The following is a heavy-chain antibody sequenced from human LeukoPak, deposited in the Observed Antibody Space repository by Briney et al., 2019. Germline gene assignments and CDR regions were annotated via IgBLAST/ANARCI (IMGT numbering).Heavy chain of an antibody. CDR3: ARDKQLDWAHYFYYYMDV. V-gene: IGHV1-2*02. J-gene: IGHJ6*03. D-gene: IGHD1-1*01. Sequence: ASVKVSCKASGYTFTGYYMHWVRQAPGQGLEWMGWINPNSGGTNYAQKFQGRVTMTRATSINTAYMELSRLRSDDTAVYYCARDKQLDWAHYFYYYMDVWGKGTTVTVSS. CDR2: INPNSGGT. CDR1: GYTFTGYY.